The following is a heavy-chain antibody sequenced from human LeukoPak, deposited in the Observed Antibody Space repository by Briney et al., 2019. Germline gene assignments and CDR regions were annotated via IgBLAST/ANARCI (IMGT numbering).Heavy chain of an antibody. CDR2: ISYSGTT. J-gene: IGHJ4*02. D-gene: IGHD6-13*01. Sequence: PSETLSLTCTVSGGSISSYYWSWIRQPPGKGLEWIGYISYSGTTNYSPSLKSRVTISVAPSKNQFSLKLRSVTAPDTAVYYCARDRGNYFDYWGQGTLVTVSS. CDR3: ARDRGNYFDY. V-gene: IGHV4-59*01. CDR1: GGSISSYY.